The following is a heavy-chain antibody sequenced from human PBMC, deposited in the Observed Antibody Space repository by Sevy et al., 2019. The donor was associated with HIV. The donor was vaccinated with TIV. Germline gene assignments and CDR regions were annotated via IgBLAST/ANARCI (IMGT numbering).Heavy chain of an antibody. CDR3: AKGGPATYYYYYGMDV. J-gene: IGHJ6*02. D-gene: IGHD6-25*01. CDR2: ISWDGGST. V-gene: IGHV3-43D*03. CDR1: GFTFDDYA. Sequence: GGSLRLSCAASGFTFDDYAMHWVRQAPGKGLEWVSLISWDGGSTYYADSVKGRFTISRDNSKNSLYLQMNSLRAEDTALYYCAKGGPATYYYYYGMDVWGQGTTVTVSS.